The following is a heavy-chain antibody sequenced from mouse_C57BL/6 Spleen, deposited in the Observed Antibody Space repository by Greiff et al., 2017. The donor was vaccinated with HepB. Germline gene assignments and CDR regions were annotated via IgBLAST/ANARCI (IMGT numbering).Heavy chain of an antibody. CDR1: GYTFTSYW. CDR3: ARDNYYGSTDYFDY. V-gene: IGHV1-64*01. D-gene: IGHD1-1*01. CDR2: IYPNSGST. J-gene: IGHJ2*01. Sequence: QVQLQQPGAELVKPGASVKLSCKASGYTFTSYWMHWVKQRPGQGLEWIGMIYPNSGSTNYNEKFKSKATLTVDKSSSTAYMQLSSLTSEDSAVYYCARDNYYGSTDYFDYWGQGTTLTVSS.